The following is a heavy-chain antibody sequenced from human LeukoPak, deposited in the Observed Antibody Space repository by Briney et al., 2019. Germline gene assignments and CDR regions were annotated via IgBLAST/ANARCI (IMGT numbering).Heavy chain of an antibody. CDR2: ISAYNGNT. CDR3: ATTAPYCGGDCSRTNDAFDI. D-gene: IGHD2-21*02. Sequence: ASVKVSCKASGYTFTSYGISWVRQAPGQGLEWMGWISAYNGNTNYAQKLQGRVTMTTDTSTSTAYMELSSLRSEDTAVYYCATTAPYCGGDCSRTNDAFDIWGQGTMVTVSS. CDR1: GYTFTSYG. J-gene: IGHJ3*02. V-gene: IGHV1-18*01.